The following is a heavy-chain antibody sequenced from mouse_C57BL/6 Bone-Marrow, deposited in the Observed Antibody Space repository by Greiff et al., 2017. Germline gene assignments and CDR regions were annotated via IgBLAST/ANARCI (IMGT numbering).Heavy chain of an antibody. J-gene: IGHJ1*03. CDR3: ASLLSDPYWYFDV. CDR2: IDPSDSDT. D-gene: IGHD2-1*01. V-gene: IGHV1-50*01. Sequence: QVQLQQPGAELVKPGASVKLSCKASGYTFTSYWMQWVKQRPGQGLEWIGEIDPSDSDTNYNQKFKGKATLTVDTSSSTAYMQLRSLTSEDSAVYYCASLLSDPYWYFDVWGTGTTVTVSS. CDR1: GYTFTSYW.